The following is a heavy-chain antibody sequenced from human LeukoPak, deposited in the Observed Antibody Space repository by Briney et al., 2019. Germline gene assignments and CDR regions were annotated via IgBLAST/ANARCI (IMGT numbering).Heavy chain of an antibody. CDR3: ANQEWLRFNLNAFDI. CDR1: GYTLTSYY. CDR2: INPSGGST. D-gene: IGHD5-12*01. Sequence: ASVKVSCKASGYTLTSYYMHWVRQAPGQGLEWMGIINPSGGSTNYAQKFQGRVTMTRDMSTRTVYLELSSLRFEDTAVYYCANQEWLRFNLNAFDIWGQGTMVTVSS. J-gene: IGHJ3*02. V-gene: IGHV1-46*01.